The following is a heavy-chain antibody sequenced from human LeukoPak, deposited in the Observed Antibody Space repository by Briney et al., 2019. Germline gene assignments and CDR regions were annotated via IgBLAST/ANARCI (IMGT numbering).Heavy chain of an antibody. J-gene: IGHJ3*02. CDR3: ARDVGHDYGGISLAFDI. CDR1: GGSISSGSYY. D-gene: IGHD4-23*01. Sequence: SPSETLSLTCTVSGGSISSGSYYWSWIRQPAGKGLEWIGRIYTSGSTNYNPSLKSRVTISVDTSKNQFSLKLSSVTAADTAVYYCARDVGHDYGGISLAFDIWGQGTMVTVSS. CDR2: IYTSGST. V-gene: IGHV4-61*02.